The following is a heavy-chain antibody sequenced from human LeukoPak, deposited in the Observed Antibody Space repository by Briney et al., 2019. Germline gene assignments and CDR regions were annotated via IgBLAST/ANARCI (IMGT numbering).Heavy chain of an antibody. CDR2: INDVGGT. Sequence: ASETLSLTCTVSGGSFNNYYRRWIRQSPGEGLTWMGEINDVGGTHYNPSLKNRVTISVDTSKNRFSLKLRSVTAADTAVYFCAADLYDTNGYYYGTEYWGQGTLVIVSS. J-gene: IGHJ4*02. CDR3: AADLYDTNGYYYGTEY. D-gene: IGHD3-22*01. CDR1: GGSFNNYY. V-gene: IGHV4-34*01.